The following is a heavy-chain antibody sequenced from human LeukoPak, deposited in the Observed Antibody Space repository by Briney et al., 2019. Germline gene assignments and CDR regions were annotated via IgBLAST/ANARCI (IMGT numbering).Heavy chain of an antibody. D-gene: IGHD3-22*01. CDR3: ARDPYYYDSSGYYYPLYYFDY. CDR1: GGSISSYY. J-gene: IGHJ4*02. CDR2: IYTSGST. Sequence: ASETLSLTCTVSGGSISSYYWSWIRQPAGKGLEWIGRIYTSGSTNYNPSLKSRVTISVDTSKNQFSLKLSSVTAADTAVYYCARDPYYYDSSGYYYPLYYFDYWGQGTLVTVSS. V-gene: IGHV4-4*07.